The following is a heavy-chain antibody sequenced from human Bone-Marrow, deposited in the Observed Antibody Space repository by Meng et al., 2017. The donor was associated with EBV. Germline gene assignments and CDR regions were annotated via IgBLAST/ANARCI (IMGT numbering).Heavy chain of an antibody. CDR3: ARDSLAYCGGDCDSGKRNYFDY. CDR2: INTNTGNP. V-gene: IGHV7-4-1*02. CDR1: XYTFTSYA. D-gene: IGHD2-21*02. Sequence: QVQLVQSGSELKKPGASVTVFCXGXXYTFTSYAMNWVRQAPGQGLEWMGWINTNTGNPTYAQGFTGRFVFSLDTSISTAYLQISSLKAEDTAVYYCARDSLAYCGGDCDSGKRNYFDYWGQGILVTVSS. J-gene: IGHJ4*02.